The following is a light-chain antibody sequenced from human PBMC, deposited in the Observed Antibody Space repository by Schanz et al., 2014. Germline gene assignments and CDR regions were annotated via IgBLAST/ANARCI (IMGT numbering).Light chain of an antibody. CDR1: QSVSSY. Sequence: EIVLTQSPDSLAVSLGERATLSCRASQSVSSYLAWYQQKPGQAPRLLIYDASSRATGIPVRFSGSGTGTDFTLTISSLEPEDFAVYYCQQRSNWPLSITFGQGTRLEIK. V-gene: IGKV3-11*01. CDR2: DAS. CDR3: QQRSNWPLSIT. J-gene: IGKJ5*01.